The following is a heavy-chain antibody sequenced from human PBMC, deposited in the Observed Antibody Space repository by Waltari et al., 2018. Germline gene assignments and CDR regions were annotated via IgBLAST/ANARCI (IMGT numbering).Heavy chain of an antibody. Sequence: QVQLVQSGAEVKKPGSSVKVSCKASGDTFSSYAIRWVRQAPGQGLEWMGGIIPIFGTANYAQKFQGRVTITADESTSTAYMELSSLRSEDTAVYYCARAKFRYGSGSYGYYGMDVWGQGTTVTVSS. CDR2: IIPIFGTA. V-gene: IGHV1-69*12. J-gene: IGHJ6*02. D-gene: IGHD3-10*01. CDR1: GDTFSSYA. CDR3: ARAKFRYGSGSYGYYGMDV.